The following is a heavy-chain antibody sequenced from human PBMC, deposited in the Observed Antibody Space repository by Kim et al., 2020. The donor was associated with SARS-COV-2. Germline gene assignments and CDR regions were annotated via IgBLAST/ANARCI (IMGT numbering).Heavy chain of an antibody. CDR2: IIPIFGTA. Sequence: SVKVSCKASGGTFSSYAISWVRQAPGQGLEWMGGIIPIFGTANYAQKFQGRVTITADESTSTAYMELSSLRSEDTAVYYCANDHDMVRGVINRYYYGMDVWGKGTTVTVTS. CDR3: ANDHDMVRGVINRYYYGMDV. J-gene: IGHJ6*04. V-gene: IGHV1-69*13. D-gene: IGHD3-10*01. CDR1: GGTFSSYA.